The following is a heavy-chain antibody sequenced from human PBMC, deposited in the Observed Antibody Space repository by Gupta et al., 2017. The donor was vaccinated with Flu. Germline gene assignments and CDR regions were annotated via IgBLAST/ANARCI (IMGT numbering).Heavy chain of an antibody. CDR2: ISGSGGST. CDR1: GFAFSSYA. Sequence: EVQLLESGGGLVQPGGSLRLSCSASGFAFSSYAMSWVCQAPGKGLEWVSAISGSGGSTYYADSVKGRFTISRDNSKNTLYLQMNSLRAEDTAVYYCAKGGSGSYFDYFDYWGQGTLVTVAS. CDR3: AKGGSGSYFDYFDY. V-gene: IGHV3-23*01. J-gene: IGHJ4*02. D-gene: IGHD1-26*01.